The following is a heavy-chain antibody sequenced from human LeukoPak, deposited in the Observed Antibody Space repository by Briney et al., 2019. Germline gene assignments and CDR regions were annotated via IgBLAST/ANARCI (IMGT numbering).Heavy chain of an antibody. V-gene: IGHV3-23*01. D-gene: IGHD2-2*01. J-gene: IGHJ4*02. Sequence: GGSLRLSCAASGFSFSSHGMSWVRQAPGKGLEWVSGIIGGAGGTYYADSVKGRFTISRDNAKNTLYLQMNSLRAEDTAVYYCAHGSMYQLDYWGQGTLVTVSS. CDR3: AHGSMYQLDY. CDR2: IIGGAGGT. CDR1: GFSFSSHG.